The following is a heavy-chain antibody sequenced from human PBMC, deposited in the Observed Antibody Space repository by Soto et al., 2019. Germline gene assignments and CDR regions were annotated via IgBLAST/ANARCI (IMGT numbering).Heavy chain of an antibody. CDR3: ARRHTGSYFDVDNWFEP. CDR1: GYIFTRYW. V-gene: IGHV5-51*01. CDR2: INPGDSDT. Sequence: GHSLKLSCTASGYIFTRYWIAWVRQTPGKGLEWMGIINPGDSDTRYSPSFQGQVTISADWSSGTAYLEWSSLKASDSGMYYCARRHTGSYFDVDNWFEPWGQGTQVNVSS. J-gene: IGHJ5*02. D-gene: IGHD1-26*01.